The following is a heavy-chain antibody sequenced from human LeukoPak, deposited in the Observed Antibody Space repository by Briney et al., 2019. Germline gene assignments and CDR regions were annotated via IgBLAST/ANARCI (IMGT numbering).Heavy chain of an antibody. CDR1: GFTFSNAW. V-gene: IGHV3-15*01. J-gene: IGHJ4*02. Sequence: PGGSLRLSCAASGFTFSNAWMSWVRQAPGKGLEWVGCIKSKADGGTTDYAAPVKGRFTISRDDSKNTLYLQMNSLKTEDTAVYYCSTGYMVRGVTFDYWGQGTLVTVSS. CDR3: STGYMVRGVTFDY. D-gene: IGHD3-10*01. CDR2: IKSKADGGTT.